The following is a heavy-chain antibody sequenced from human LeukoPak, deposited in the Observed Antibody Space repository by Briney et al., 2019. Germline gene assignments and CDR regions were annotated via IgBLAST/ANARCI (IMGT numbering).Heavy chain of an antibody. J-gene: IGHJ4*02. CDR1: GGSFSGYY. Sequence: SETLSLTCAVYGGSFSGYYWSWIRQPPGRGLEWIGEINHSGSTNYNPSLKSRVTISVDTSKNQFSLKLSSVTAADTAVYYCARYVGYSSSYRSRPFDYWGQGTLVTVSS. CDR2: INHSGST. CDR3: ARYVGYSSSYRSRPFDY. V-gene: IGHV4-34*01. D-gene: IGHD6-13*01.